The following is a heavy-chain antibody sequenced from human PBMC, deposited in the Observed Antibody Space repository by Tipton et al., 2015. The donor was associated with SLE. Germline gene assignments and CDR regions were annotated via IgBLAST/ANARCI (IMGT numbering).Heavy chain of an antibody. J-gene: IGHJ4*02. V-gene: IGHV4-31*02. D-gene: IGHD3-9*01. CDR3: ARVGIRYFDWPGDY. Sequence: GEALSSGAYFWTWIRQHPGKGLEWIGYITSSGRSYYNSSLESRVSMSLDTSKNQFYLKLTSVTAADTAVYYCARVGIRYFDWPGDYWGQGTLVTVSS. CDR2: ITSSGRS. CDR1: GEALSSGAYF.